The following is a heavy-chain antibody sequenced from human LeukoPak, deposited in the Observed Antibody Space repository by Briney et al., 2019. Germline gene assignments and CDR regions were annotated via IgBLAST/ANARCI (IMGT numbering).Heavy chain of an antibody. Sequence: GGSLRLSCAASGLTFSNYAMSWVRQAPGKGLAWVSIISGSGDSADYADSVKGRFTISRDNVQNSLYLEMNSLRAEDTAVYYCVKRGSGAFDVWGQGTMVTVSS. CDR2: ISGSGDSA. CDR1: GLTFSNYA. V-gene: IGHV3-23*01. D-gene: IGHD3-10*01. CDR3: VKRGSGAFDV. J-gene: IGHJ3*01.